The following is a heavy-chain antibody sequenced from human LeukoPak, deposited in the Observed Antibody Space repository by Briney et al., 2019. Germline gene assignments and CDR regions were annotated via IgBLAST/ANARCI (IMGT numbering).Heavy chain of an antibody. Sequence: SQTLSLTCTVSGGSISSGSYYWSWIRQPAGKGLEWIGRIYSTGDTNYNPSLKSRLTISVDTSKNQFSLKLTSVTAADTAVYYCARLSSSSPYYYIDVWGKGTTVTVSS. CDR3: ARLSSSSPYYYIDV. CDR1: GGSISSGSYY. D-gene: IGHD6-6*01. J-gene: IGHJ6*03. CDR2: IYSTGDT. V-gene: IGHV4-61*02.